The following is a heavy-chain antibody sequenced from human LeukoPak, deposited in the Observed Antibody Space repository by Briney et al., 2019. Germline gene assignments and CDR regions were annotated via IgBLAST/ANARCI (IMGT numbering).Heavy chain of an antibody. Sequence: PSETLSLTCTVSGGSISSYYWSWIRQPAGRGLEWIGRIYTSGSTNYNPSLKSRVTMSVDTSKNQFSLKLSSVTAADTAVYYYARDGHCSGGSCYSYYYYYYMDVWGKGTTVTVSS. J-gene: IGHJ6*03. V-gene: IGHV4-4*07. CDR2: IYTSGST. CDR1: GGSISSYY. D-gene: IGHD2-15*01. CDR3: ARDGHCSGGSCYSYYYYYYMDV.